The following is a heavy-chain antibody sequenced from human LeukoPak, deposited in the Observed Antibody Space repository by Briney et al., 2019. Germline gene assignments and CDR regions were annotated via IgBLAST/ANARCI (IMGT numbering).Heavy chain of an antibody. CDR2: IYHSGAT. J-gene: IGHJ4*02. V-gene: IGHV4-31*03. Sequence: SQTLSLTCTVSGGSIGSGTYYWSWIRQHPGKGLEWIGYIYHSGATYYNPSLKSRVTISADMSKNQFSLNLSSVTAADTAVYYCASQRATAMGYFDYWGQGIPVTVSS. CDR3: ASQRATAMGYFDY. CDR1: GGSIGSGTYY. D-gene: IGHD5-18*01.